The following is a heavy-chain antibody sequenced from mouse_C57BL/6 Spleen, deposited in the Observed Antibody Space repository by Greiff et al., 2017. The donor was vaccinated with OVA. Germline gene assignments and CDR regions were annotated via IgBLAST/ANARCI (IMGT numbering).Heavy chain of an antibody. V-gene: IGHV2-2*01. J-gene: IGHJ4*01. D-gene: IGHD6-2*01. CDR1: GFSLTSYG. Sequence: VKLMESGPGLVQPSQSLSITCTVSGFSLTSYGVHWVRQSPGKGLEWLGVIWSGGSPDYNAAFISSLSISKDNSKSQGFFKMNSLQADDTAIYYCARDCSLTRGYYAMDYWGQGTSVTVSS. CDR3: ARDCSLTRGYYAMDY. CDR2: IWSGGSP.